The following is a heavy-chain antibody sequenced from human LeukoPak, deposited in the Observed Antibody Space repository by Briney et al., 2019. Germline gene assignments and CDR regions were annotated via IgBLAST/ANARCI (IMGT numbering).Heavy chain of an antibody. CDR1: GGTFSSYA. J-gene: IGHJ6*03. CDR3: ARGYCSSTSCYLNYYYYMDV. CDR2: IIPIFGTA. D-gene: IGHD2-2*01. Sequence: SVKVSCKASGGTFSSYAISWVRQAPGQGLEWMGGIIPIFGTANYAQKFQGGVTITTDESTSTAYMELSSLRSEDTAVYYCARGYCSSTSCYLNYYYYMDVWGKGTTVTVSS. V-gene: IGHV1-69*05.